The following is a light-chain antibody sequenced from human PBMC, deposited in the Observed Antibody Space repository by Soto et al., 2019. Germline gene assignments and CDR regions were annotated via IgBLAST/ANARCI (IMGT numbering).Light chain of an antibody. CDR1: QTISSW. Sequence: IRMTKSASTLSGYVEDRVTITCRASQTISSWLAWYQQKPGKAPKLLIYKASTLKSGVPSRFSGSGSGTEYTLTISSLQPDDFATYYCQHYNSYSEAFGQGTMVDI. CDR2: KAS. J-gene: IGKJ1*01. V-gene: IGKV1-5*03. CDR3: QHYNSYSEA.